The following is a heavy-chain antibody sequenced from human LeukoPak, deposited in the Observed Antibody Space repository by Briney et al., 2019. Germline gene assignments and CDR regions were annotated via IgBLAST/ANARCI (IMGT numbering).Heavy chain of an antibody. CDR2: IIPIFGTA. CDR1: GGTFSGYA. D-gene: IGHD3-9*01. Sequence: SVKVSCKASGGTFSGYAISWVRQAPGQGLEWMGGIIPIFGTANYAQKFQGRVTITADESTSTAYMELSSLRSEDTAVYYCARDYDILTGYHRWFDPWGQGTLVTVSS. J-gene: IGHJ5*02. CDR3: ARDYDILTGYHRWFDP. V-gene: IGHV1-69*13.